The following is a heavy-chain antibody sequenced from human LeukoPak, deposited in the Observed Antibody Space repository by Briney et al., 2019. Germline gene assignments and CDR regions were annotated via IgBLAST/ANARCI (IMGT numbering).Heavy chain of an antibody. J-gene: IGHJ4*02. CDR2: IYISGAT. CDR3: AGGGYCTSTSCHGIDH. D-gene: IGHD2-2*01. V-gene: IGHV4-4*07. CDR1: GGSISDYY. Sequence: SETLSLTCTVSGGSISDYYWSWIRQPAGKGLEWIGRIYISGATNYNPSLKSRVTISVDESKNRVSLKLSSVTAADTAVYYCAGGGYCTSTSCHGIDHWGQGTLVTVSS.